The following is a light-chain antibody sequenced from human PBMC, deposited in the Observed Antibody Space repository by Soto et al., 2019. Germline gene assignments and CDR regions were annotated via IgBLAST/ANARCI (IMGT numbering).Light chain of an antibody. J-gene: IGKJ2*01. V-gene: IGKV3-20*01. Sequence: EFVLTQSPGTLSLSPGESATLSCWASQSVSSSQVAWYQQKPGQAPRLLIYGASSRATGIPDRFSGVGSETDFSLTISRLGPEDFAVYYCQQYATSPHTFGQGTKLEIK. CDR1: QSVSSSQ. CDR3: QQYATSPHT. CDR2: GAS.